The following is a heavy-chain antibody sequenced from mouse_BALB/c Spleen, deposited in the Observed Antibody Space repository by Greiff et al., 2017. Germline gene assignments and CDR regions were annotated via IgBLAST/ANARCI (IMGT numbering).Heavy chain of an antibody. D-gene: IGHD1-1*01. CDR3: ARWHYGSSPWFAY. CDR2: ISYSGST. V-gene: IGHV3-8*02. CDR1: GDSITSGY. J-gene: IGHJ3*01. Sequence: EVKLEESGPSLVKPSQTLSLTCSVTGDSITSGYWNWIRKFPGNKLEYMGYISYSGSTYYNPSLKSRISITRDTSKNQYYLQLNSVTTEDTATYYCARWHYGSSPWFAYWGQGTLVTVSA.